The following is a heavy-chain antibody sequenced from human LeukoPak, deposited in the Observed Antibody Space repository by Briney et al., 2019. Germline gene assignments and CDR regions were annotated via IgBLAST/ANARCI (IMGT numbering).Heavy chain of an antibody. V-gene: IGHV3-48*03. CDR2: ISSSGSTI. D-gene: IGHD1-26*01. CDR1: GFTFSSYE. J-gene: IGHJ6*02. Sequence: PGGSLRLSCAASGFTFSSYEMNWVRQAPGKGLEGVSYISSSGSTIYYADSVKGRFTISRDNAKNSLYLQMNSLRAEDTAVYYCARDGGSYYDYYYYGMDVWGQGTTVTVSS. CDR3: ARDGGSYYDYYYYGMDV.